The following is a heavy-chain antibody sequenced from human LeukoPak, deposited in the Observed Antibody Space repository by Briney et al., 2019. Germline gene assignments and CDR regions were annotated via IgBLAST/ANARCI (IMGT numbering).Heavy chain of an antibody. J-gene: IGHJ6*02. V-gene: IGHV3-66*01. D-gene: IGHD3-22*01. CDR2: IYSSGST. CDR3: ARSGYDTYYGMDV. Sequence: PGWSLRLSCAASGFTVSSNYMTWVRQAPGKGLDWVSVIYSSGSTYYADSVKGRFTISRDNSKNTLYLQMNSLRAEDTAVYYCARSGYDTYYGMDVWGQGTTGTVSS. CDR1: GFTVSSNY.